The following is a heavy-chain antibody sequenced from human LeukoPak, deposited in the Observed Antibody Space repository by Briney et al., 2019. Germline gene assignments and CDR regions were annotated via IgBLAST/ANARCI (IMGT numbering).Heavy chain of an antibody. J-gene: IGHJ4*01. CDR1: GFTVSSNS. CDR2: IYSGGNT. CDR3: ARRAGDYSHPYDY. V-gene: IGHV3-53*01. D-gene: IGHD3-22*01. Sequence: GGSLRLSCTVSGFTVSSNSMSWVRQAPGKGLEWVSFIYSGGNTHNSDSVKGRFTISRDNSKNTLYLQMNSLRAEDTAVYYCARRAGDYSHPYDYRGQGTLVTVFS.